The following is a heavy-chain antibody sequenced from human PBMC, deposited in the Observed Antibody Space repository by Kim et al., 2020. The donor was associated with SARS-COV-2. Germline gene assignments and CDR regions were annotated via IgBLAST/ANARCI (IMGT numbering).Heavy chain of an antibody. V-gene: IGHV4-59*12. D-gene: IGHD3-3*01. Sequence: SETLSLTCTVSGGSISSYYWSWIRQPPGKGLEWIGYIYYSGSTNYNPSLKSRVTISVDTSKNQFSLKLSSVTAADTAVYYCARGARYDFWSGYKLGRTYYFDYWGQGTLVTVSS. CDR1: GGSISSYY. CDR3: ARGARYDFWSGYKLGRTYYFDY. CDR2: IYYSGST. J-gene: IGHJ4*02.